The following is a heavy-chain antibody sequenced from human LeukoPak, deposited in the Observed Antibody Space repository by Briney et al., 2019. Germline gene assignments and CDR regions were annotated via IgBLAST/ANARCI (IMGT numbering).Heavy chain of an antibody. Sequence: SETLSLTCAVYGGSFSGYYWSWIRQPPGKGLEWIGEINHRGRTNYNSSLKSRVTISVDASKNQFSLRLNSVTPADTAVYYCARAKGDYWGQGTLVTVSS. CDR3: ARAKGDY. CDR1: GGSFSGYY. V-gene: IGHV4-34*01. J-gene: IGHJ4*02. CDR2: INHRGRT.